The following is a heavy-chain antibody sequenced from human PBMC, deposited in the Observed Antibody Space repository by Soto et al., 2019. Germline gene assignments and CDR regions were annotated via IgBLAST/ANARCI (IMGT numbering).Heavy chain of an antibody. CDR3: AKDLRH. J-gene: IGHJ4*02. CDR2: ITSCGSTI. CDR1: GFTFSSYS. V-gene: IGHV3-48*01. Sequence: GGSLRLSCAASGFTFSSYSMNWVRQAPGKGLEWVSDITSCGSTIYSAYSVKGRFTISRDNSKNTLYRQMTSLRAEDTAVYYCAKDLRHWGQGTLVTVSS.